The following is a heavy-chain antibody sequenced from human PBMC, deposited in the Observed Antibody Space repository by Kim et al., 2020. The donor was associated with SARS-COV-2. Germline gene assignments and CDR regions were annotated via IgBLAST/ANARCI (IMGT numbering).Heavy chain of an antibody. J-gene: IGHJ4*02. CDR2: INSDGSSA. Sequence: GGSLRLSCAASGFTFSNYWMHWVRQVPGKGLVWVSRINSDGSSASYADSVKGRFTISRDNAKNTLDLQMNSLRTEDTAVYYCASQSRDKIGGATHWGQGTLVTVSS. CDR3: ASQSRDKIGGATH. D-gene: IGHD3-16*01. V-gene: IGHV3-74*01. CDR1: GFTFSNYW.